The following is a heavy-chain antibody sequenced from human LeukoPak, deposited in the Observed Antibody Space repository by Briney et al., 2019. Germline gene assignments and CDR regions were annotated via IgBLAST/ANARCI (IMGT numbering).Heavy chain of an antibody. V-gene: IGHV4-59*08. J-gene: IGHJ4*02. CDR3: ARSYYYGSGSSRPYFDY. CDR2: IYYSGST. CDR1: GGSISKYY. Sequence: SETLSLTCTVSGGSISKYYWSWIRQPPGKGLEWTGYIYYSGSTNYNPSLKSRVTISVDTSKNQFSLKLSSVTAADTAVYYCARSYYYGSGSSRPYFDYWGQGTLVTVSS. D-gene: IGHD3-10*01.